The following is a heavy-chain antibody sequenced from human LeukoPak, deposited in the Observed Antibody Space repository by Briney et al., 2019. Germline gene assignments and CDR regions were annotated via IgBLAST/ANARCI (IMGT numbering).Heavy chain of an antibody. V-gene: IGHV1-69*04. D-gene: IGHD3-22*01. CDR1: GGTFSSYA. CDR3: ARSGYYDSSGYPFDY. Sequence: SVKVPCKASGGTFSSYAISWVRQAPGQGLEWMGRIIPIFGIANYAQKFQGRVTITADKSTSTAYMELSSLRSEDTAVYYCARSGYYDSSGYPFDYWGQGTLVTVSS. J-gene: IGHJ4*02. CDR2: IIPIFGIA.